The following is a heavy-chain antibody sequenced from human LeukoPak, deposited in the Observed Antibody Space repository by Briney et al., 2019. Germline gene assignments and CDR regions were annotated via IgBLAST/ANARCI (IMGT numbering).Heavy chain of an antibody. Sequence: GGSLRLSCAASGFXFSSYWMHWVRQAPGKGLVWVSRINSDGSTTNYADSVKGRFTISRDNAKNTLFLQMNSLRAEDTAVYYCAARYCSNGVCHFYWGQGTLVTVSS. CDR2: INSDGSTT. J-gene: IGHJ4*02. D-gene: IGHD2-8*01. V-gene: IGHV3-74*01. CDR3: AARYCSNGVCHFY. CDR1: GFXFSSYW.